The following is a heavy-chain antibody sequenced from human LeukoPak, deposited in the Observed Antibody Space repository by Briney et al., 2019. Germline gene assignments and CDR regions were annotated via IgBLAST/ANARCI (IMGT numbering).Heavy chain of an antibody. CDR2: ISSSGSTI. D-gene: IGHD6-13*01. Sequence: GGSLRLSCAASGFTFSDYYMSWIRQAPGKGLEWVSYISSSGSTIYYADSVKGRFTISRDNAKNSLYLQMNSLRAEDTAVYYCARDTLRYSSSWYFDYWGQETLVTVSS. CDR1: GFTFSDYY. V-gene: IGHV3-11*01. CDR3: ARDTLRYSSSWYFDY. J-gene: IGHJ4*02.